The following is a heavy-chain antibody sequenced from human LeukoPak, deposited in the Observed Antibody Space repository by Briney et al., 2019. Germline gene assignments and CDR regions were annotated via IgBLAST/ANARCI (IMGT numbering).Heavy chain of an antibody. V-gene: IGHV3-49*04. D-gene: IGHD4-11*01. CDR2: IRSKAYGGTT. Sequence: GGSLRLSCTASGFTFGDYAMSWVRQAPGKGLEWVGFIRSKAYGGTTEYAASVKGRFTISRDDSKSIAYLQMNSLKTEDTAVYYCTRGQGMTTVTALDYWGQGTLVTVSS. CDR1: GFTFGDYA. J-gene: IGHJ4*02. CDR3: TRGQGMTTVTALDY.